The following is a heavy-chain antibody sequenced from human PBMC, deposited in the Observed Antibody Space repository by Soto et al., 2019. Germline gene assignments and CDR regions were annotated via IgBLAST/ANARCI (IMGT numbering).Heavy chain of an antibody. V-gene: IGHV3-33*01. J-gene: IGHJ3*02. CDR1: GFTFSSYG. D-gene: IGHD4-17*01. Sequence: QVQLVESGGGVVQPGRSLRLSCAASGFTFSSYGMHWVRQAPGKGLEWVAVIWYDGSNKYYADSVKGRFIISRDNSKNTLYLQMNSLRAEDTAVYYCARDWNDYGGKGMGAFDIWGQGTMVTVSS. CDR3: ARDWNDYGGKGMGAFDI. CDR2: IWYDGSNK.